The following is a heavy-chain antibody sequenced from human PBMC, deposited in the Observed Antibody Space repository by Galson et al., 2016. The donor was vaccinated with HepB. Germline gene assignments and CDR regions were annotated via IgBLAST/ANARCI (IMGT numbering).Heavy chain of an antibody. CDR2: IYYSGST. J-gene: IGHJ2*01. CDR1: GGSISSSGYY. Sequence: SLTCTVSGGSISSSGYYWTWIRQHPGKGLEWIGYIYYSGSTFYNPSLKSRLTILVDTSKNQFSLKLSSVTAADTAVYYCARGTSRLSPFDLWGRGTLVTVSS. V-gene: IGHV4-31*03. CDR3: ARGTSRLSPFDL.